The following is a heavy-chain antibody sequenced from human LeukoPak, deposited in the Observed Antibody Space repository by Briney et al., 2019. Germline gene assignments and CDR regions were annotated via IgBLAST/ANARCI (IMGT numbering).Heavy chain of an antibody. CDR3: ARSAFLEWFQNYYYYYMDV. J-gene: IGHJ6*03. CDR1: GGSISSGSYY. D-gene: IGHD3-3*01. Sequence: SETLSLTCTVSGGSISSGSYYWSWIRQPAGKGLEWIGRIYTSGSTNYNPSLKSRVTISVDTSKNQFSLKLSSVTAADTAVYYCARSAFLEWFQNYYYYYMDVWGKGTTVTVSS. V-gene: IGHV4-61*02. CDR2: IYTSGST.